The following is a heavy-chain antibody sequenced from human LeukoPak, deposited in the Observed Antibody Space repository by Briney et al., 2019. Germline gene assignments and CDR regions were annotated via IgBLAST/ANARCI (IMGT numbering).Heavy chain of an antibody. Sequence: ASVKVSCKASGYTFTGYYMRWVRQAPGQGFEWMGWINPNKGGTNYAQKFQGRVTMTRDTSISTAYMDLNRLTSDDTAVFYCARDRGYFDSSGYRFDAFDICGQGTMVTVSS. CDR1: GYTFTGYY. CDR2: INPNKGGT. D-gene: IGHD3-22*01. CDR3: ARDRGYFDSSGYRFDAFDI. V-gene: IGHV1-2*02. J-gene: IGHJ3*02.